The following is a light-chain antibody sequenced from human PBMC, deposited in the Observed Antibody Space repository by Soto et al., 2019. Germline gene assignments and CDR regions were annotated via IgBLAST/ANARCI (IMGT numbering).Light chain of an antibody. Sequence: DIQMSKSPSTLSASEGDRVNISCRASQSISSWLAWYQQKPGKAPKLLIYKAPSLESGVPSRFSGSGSGTEFTLTISSLQPDDFATYYCQQYNSYWTFGQGTKVDIK. J-gene: IGKJ1*01. CDR1: QSISSW. CDR3: QQYNSYWT. CDR2: KAP. V-gene: IGKV1-5*03.